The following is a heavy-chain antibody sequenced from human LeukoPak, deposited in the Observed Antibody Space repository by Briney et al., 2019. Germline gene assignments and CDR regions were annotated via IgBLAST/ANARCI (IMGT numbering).Heavy chain of an antibody. D-gene: IGHD6-13*01. CDR3: ARDEAQQLVFLGEELFDY. V-gene: IGHV3-21*01. CDR2: ISSSSSYI. Sequence: PGGSLRLSCAASGFTFSTYSMNWVRQAPGKGLEWVSSISSSSSYIYYADSVKGRFTISRDNAKNSVYLQMNSLRAEDTAVYYCARDEAQQLVFLGEELFDYWGQGTLVTVS. J-gene: IGHJ4*02. CDR1: GFTFSTYS.